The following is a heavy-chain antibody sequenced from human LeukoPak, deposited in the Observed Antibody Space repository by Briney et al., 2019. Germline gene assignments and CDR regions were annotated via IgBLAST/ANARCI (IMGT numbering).Heavy chain of an antibody. J-gene: IGHJ5*02. CDR2: IKKDGSEK. CDR1: GFTFSSYW. CDR3: VREGGSGWYSGWFDP. Sequence: GGSLRLSCAASGFTFSSYWMSWVRQAPGKGLEWVANIKKDGSEKKYVDPVKGRFTISRDNADNSLYLQMSSLRAEDTALYYCVREGGSGWYSGWFDPWGQGTLVTVSP. V-gene: IGHV3-7*01. D-gene: IGHD6-19*01.